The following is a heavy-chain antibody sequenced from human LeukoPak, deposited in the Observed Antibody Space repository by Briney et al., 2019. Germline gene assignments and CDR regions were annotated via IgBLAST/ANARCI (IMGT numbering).Heavy chain of an antibody. J-gene: IGHJ4*02. CDR1: GGSISRGSYY. CDR2: IYTSGST. V-gene: IGHV4-61*02. Sequence: SQTLSLTCTVSGGSISRGSYYWSWLRQPAGKGLEWIGRIYTSGSTNYNPSLKSRVTISVDTSKNQFSLKLSSVTAADTAVYYCARDRPDYGSGSYYSVDYWGQGTLVTVSS. CDR3: ARDRPDYGSGSYYSVDY. D-gene: IGHD3-10*01.